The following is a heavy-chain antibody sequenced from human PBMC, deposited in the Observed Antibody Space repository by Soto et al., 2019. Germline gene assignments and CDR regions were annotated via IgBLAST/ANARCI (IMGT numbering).Heavy chain of an antibody. CDR3: ARQGMSSRPEYGMDV. CDR1: GYSFTTYW. V-gene: IGHV5-51*01. Sequence: PGESLKISCKGSGYSFTTYWIGWVRQMPGKGLEWMGIIYPGDSDTRYSPSFQGHVTISGDKSISTAYLQWSSLKASDTAMYYCARQGMSSRPEYGMDVWGQGTTVTVSS. J-gene: IGHJ6*02. CDR2: IYPGDSDT. D-gene: IGHD3-10*01.